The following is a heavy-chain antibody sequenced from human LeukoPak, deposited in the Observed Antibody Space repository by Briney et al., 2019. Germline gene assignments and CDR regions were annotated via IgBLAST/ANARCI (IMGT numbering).Heavy chain of an antibody. CDR2: ISGSSVYI. D-gene: IGHD4-23*01. CDR3: ARIGNYYCYGMDV. Sequence: GGSLRLSCAASGFSFSSYSMKWVRQAPGKGLEWVSSISGSSVYIYYADSVKGRFTISRDNAKNSLHLQMNSLRAEDTAVYYCARIGNYYCYGMDVWGQGTMVTVSS. CDR1: GFSFSSYS. J-gene: IGHJ6*02. V-gene: IGHV3-21*01.